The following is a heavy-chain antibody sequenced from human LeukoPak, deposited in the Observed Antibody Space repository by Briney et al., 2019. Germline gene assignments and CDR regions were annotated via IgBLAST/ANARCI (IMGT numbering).Heavy chain of an antibody. CDR2: IYYSGST. D-gene: IGHD5-12*01. V-gene: IGHV4-59*06. Sequence: SETLSLTCTVSGGSISSYYWSWIRQHPGKGLEWIGYIYYSGSTYYNPSLKSRVTISVDTSKNQFSLKLSSVTAADTAVYYCARDLSGYGRIDYWGQGTLVTVSS. CDR1: GGSISSYY. J-gene: IGHJ4*02. CDR3: ARDLSGYGRIDY.